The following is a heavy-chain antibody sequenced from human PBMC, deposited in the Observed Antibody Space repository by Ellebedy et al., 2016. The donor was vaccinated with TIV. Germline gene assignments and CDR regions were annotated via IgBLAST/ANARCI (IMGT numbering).Heavy chain of an antibody. CDR2: IYPADSDT. CDR1: GFTFTRFW. J-gene: IGHJ3*02. Sequence: PGGSLRLSCQGSGFTFTRFWIAWVRQTPGKGLEWMGIIYPADSDTRYSPSLQGQGTFSVDKSISTAYLQWSSLKASDTAMYFCAIYYLTPRGTFEIWGQGTMVTVSS. CDR3: AIYYLTPRGTFEI. V-gene: IGHV5-51*01. D-gene: IGHD3-10*01.